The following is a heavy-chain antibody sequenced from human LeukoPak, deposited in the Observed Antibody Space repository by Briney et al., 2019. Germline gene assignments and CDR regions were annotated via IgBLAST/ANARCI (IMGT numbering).Heavy chain of an antibody. CDR3: ARDGTYDYFDY. CDR1: GFMFSDYY. Sequence: GGSLRLSCAASGFMFSDYYMSWLRQAPGKGLEGVSYISVGSSSTNYADSVKGRFTISRDNANSSLYLQMNSLRAEDTAVYYCARDGTYDYFDYWGQGTLVTVSS. J-gene: IGHJ4*02. V-gene: IGHV3-11*06. CDR2: ISVGSSST. D-gene: IGHD1-26*01.